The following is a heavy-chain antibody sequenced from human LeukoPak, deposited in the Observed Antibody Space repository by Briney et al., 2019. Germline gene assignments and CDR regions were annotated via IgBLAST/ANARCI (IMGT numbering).Heavy chain of an antibody. V-gene: IGHV4-34*01. D-gene: IGHD6-19*01. Sequence: SETLSLTCAVYGGSFSGYYWSWIRQPPGKGLEWIGEINHSGSTNYNPSLKSRVTISVDTSKNQFSLKLSSVTAADTAVYYCASLGGPIAVAGTGYCGQGTLVTVSS. CDR1: GGSFSGYY. J-gene: IGHJ4*02. CDR2: INHSGST. CDR3: ASLGGPIAVAGTGY.